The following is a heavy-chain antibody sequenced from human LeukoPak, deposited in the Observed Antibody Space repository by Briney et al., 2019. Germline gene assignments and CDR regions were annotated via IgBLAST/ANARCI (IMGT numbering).Heavy chain of an antibody. CDR3: ARDGTHHYGSGSYDTDY. V-gene: IGHV1-69*04. Sequence: ASVKVSCKASGGTFSSYAISWVRQAPGQGLEWMGRIIPILGIANYAQKFQGRVTITADKSTSTAYMELSSLRSEDTAVYYCARDGTHHYGSGSYDTDYWGQGTLVTVSS. J-gene: IGHJ4*02. CDR1: GGTFSSYA. CDR2: IIPILGIA. D-gene: IGHD3-10*01.